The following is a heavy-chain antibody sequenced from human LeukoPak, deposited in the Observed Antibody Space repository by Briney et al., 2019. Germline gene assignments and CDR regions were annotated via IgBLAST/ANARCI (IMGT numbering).Heavy chain of an antibody. Sequence: SETLSPTCTVSGVSISSSNSYWGWIRQPPGKGLEWIGSIYYSGNTYYNASLKSQVSISIDTSKNQFSLRLTSVTAADTAVYYCARQTGSGLFILPGGQGTLVTVSS. CDR2: IYYSGNT. CDR1: GVSISSSNSY. V-gene: IGHV4-39*01. J-gene: IGHJ4*02. CDR3: ARQTGSGLFILP. D-gene: IGHD3/OR15-3a*01.